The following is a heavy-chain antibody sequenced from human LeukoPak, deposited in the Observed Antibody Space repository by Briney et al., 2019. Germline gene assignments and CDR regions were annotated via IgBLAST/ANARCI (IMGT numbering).Heavy chain of an antibody. CDR1: GFTFSSYA. D-gene: IGHD6-13*01. Sequence: GGSLRLSCAASGFTFSSYAMSWVRQAPGKGLEWVSAISGSGGSTYYADSVKGRFTISRDNSKNTLYLQINSLRAEDTAIYYCANAPMEDSWYLHFDYWGQGTLVTVSS. V-gene: IGHV3-23*01. J-gene: IGHJ4*02. CDR3: ANAPMEDSWYLHFDY. CDR2: ISGSGGST.